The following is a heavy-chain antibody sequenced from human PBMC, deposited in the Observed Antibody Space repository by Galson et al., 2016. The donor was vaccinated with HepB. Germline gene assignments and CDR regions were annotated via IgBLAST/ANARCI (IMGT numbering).Heavy chain of an antibody. CDR2: IYYSGST. CDR1: GGSISSYY. CDR3: AREGIQLGNPKFDY. D-gene: IGHD5-18*01. V-gene: IGHV4-59*01. Sequence: SETLSLTCTVSGGSISSYYWSWIRQPPGKGLEWIGYIYYSGSTNYNPSLKSRVTISVDTSKNQFSLKLSSVTAADTAVYYCAREGIQLGNPKFDYWGQGTLVTVSS. J-gene: IGHJ4*02.